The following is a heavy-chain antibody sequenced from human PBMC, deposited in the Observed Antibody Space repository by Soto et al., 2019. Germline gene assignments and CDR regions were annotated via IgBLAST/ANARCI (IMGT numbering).Heavy chain of an antibody. D-gene: IGHD3-22*01. V-gene: IGHV1-18*04. CDR1: GYTFTIYG. CDR3: ARADYSDSSGDYGD. Sequence: QVQLVQSGAEVKKPGASVKVSCKASGYTFTIYGISWVRQAPGQGLEWMGWISGYNGNTDYAQNLQDRVTLTTDASTRSVYMELRSPRSDDTAVYYCARADYSDSSGDYGDWGQGTLITVSS. J-gene: IGHJ4*02. CDR2: ISGYNGNT.